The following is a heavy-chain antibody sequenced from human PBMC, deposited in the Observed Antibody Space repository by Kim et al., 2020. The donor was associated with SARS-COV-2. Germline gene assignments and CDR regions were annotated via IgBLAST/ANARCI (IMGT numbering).Heavy chain of an antibody. CDR3: ARGGRGDHFYNGMDV. CDR2: IGAYNGMS. D-gene: IGHD2-21*02. Sequence: ASVKVSCKASGYSFASHGISWVRQAPGQGLEWMGGIGAYNGMSDYGQTFHDRITMTTDISSSTAYLEVRSLRSDDTAVYYCARGGRGDHFYNGMDVWGQGTAVTVSS. CDR1: GYSFASHG. J-gene: IGHJ6*02. V-gene: IGHV1-18*01.